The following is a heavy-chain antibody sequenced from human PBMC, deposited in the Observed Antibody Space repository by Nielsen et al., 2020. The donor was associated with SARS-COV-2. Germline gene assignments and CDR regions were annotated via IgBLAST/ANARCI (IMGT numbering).Heavy chain of an antibody. CDR1: GGTFSSYA. CDR3: ARDPGEQLGRFDP. J-gene: IGHJ5*02. CDR2: IIPILGIA. V-gene: IGHV1-69*04. D-gene: IGHD6-6*01. Sequence: SVKVSCKASGGTFSSYAISWVRQAPGQGLEWMGRIIPILGIANYAQKFQGRVTITADKSTSTAYMELSSLRSEDTAVYYCARDPGEQLGRFDPWGQGTLVTVSS.